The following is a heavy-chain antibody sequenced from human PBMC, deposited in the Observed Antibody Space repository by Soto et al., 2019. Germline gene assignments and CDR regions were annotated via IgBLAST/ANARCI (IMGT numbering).Heavy chain of an antibody. CDR2: IYHGGTT. CDR1: GYSRIRGCY. J-gene: IGHJ4*01. D-gene: IGHD6-19*01. CDR3: ARVHVMVVAGSTFDY. Sequence: ETLSLTCPVSGYSRIRGCYVAWIRQPPGKGPEWIASIYHGGTTFYNPSLKSRITISVDTSNNQFSLKLTSVTAADTAVYYCARVHVMVVAGSTFDYWGHGPLVTVSS. V-gene: IGHV4-38-2*01.